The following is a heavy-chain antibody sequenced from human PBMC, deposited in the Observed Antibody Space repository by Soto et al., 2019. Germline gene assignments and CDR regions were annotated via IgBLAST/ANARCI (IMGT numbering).Heavy chain of an antibody. CDR3: ARAPGSSGYSDYFDY. CDR1: GSTVSSSY. V-gene: IGHV3-53*01. D-gene: IGHD3-22*01. CDR2: IYSGGST. Sequence: GGSLRLSCAASGSTVSSSYMSWVRQAPGQGLEWVLVIYSGGSTYYADSVKGRFTISRDNSKNTLYLQMNSLRAEDTAVYYCARAPGSSGYSDYFDYWGQGTLVTVSS. J-gene: IGHJ4*02.